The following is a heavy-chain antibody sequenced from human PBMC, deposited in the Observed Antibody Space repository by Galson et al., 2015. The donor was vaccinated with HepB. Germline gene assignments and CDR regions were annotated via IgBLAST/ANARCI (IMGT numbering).Heavy chain of an antibody. CDR1: GFTFSSYA. V-gene: IGHV3-30*04. J-gene: IGHJ6*02. CDR2: ISYDGSNK. D-gene: IGHD4-17*01. Sequence: SLRLSCAASGFTFSSYAMHWVRQAPGKGLEWVAVISYDGSNKYYADSVKGRFTISRDNSKNTLYLQMNSLRAEDTAVYYCAKVYRSVTRRYYYYGMDVWGQGTTVTVSS. CDR3: AKVYRSVTRRYYYYGMDV.